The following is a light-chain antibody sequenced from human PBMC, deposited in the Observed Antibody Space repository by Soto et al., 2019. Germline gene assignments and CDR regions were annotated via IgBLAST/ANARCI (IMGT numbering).Light chain of an antibody. V-gene: IGKV3-15*01. CDR2: SAS. CDR1: QFVSTS. J-gene: IGKJ4*01. Sequence: EVVMTQSPATLSVSPGERATLSCRASQFVSTSLAWYQQKPGQAPRLLIYSASTRATGILARFSGSGSGTEFTLTISSLQSEDSAVYYCQQFNNWPPITFGGGTKVEIK. CDR3: QQFNNWPPIT.